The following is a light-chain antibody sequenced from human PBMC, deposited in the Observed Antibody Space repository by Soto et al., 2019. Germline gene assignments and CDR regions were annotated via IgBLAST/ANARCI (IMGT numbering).Light chain of an antibody. J-gene: IGKJ4*01. V-gene: IGKV1-9*01. CDR1: QGIRSY. CDR3: QQLNSYPLT. Sequence: IQLTQSPSSLSASVGDRVTITCRASQGIRSYLAWYQQKPGKAPTLLIYAGSTLKSAVPSRCSGSGSLAAFTPTIISLQPEDFATYYCQQLNSYPLTFGGGTKVEIK. CDR2: AGS.